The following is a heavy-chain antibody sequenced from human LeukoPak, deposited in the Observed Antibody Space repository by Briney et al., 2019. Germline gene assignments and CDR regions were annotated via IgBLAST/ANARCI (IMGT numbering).Heavy chain of an antibody. J-gene: IGHJ4*02. CDR3: ARARGSGYSPNYFDY. D-gene: IGHD3-22*01. V-gene: IGHV1-69*04. CDR1: GGTFSSYA. CDR2: IIPILGIA. Sequence: SVKVSCKASGGTFSSYAISWVRQAPGQGLEWTGRIIPILGIANYAQKFQGRVTITADKSTSTACMELSSLRSEDTAVYYCARARGSGYSPNYFDYWGQGTLVTVSS.